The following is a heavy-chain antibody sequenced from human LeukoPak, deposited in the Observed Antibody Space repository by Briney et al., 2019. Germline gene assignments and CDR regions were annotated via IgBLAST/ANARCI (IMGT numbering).Heavy chain of an antibody. CDR1: GGTFSSYA. CDR3: ARDYGDLVY. CDR2: IIPILGIA. D-gene: IGHD4-17*01. V-gene: IGHV1-69*04. J-gene: IGHJ4*02. Sequence: GASVKVSCKASGGTFSSYAISWVRQAPGQGLEWMGRIIPILGIANYAQKFQGRVTITADKSTSTAYMELSSLGSEDTAVYYCARDYGDLVYWGQGTLVTVSS.